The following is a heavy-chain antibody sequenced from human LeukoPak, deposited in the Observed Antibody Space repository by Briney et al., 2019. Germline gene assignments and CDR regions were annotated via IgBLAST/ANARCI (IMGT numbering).Heavy chain of an antibody. J-gene: IGHJ4*02. Sequence: SETLSLTCTVSGGSISSYYWSWIRQPPGKGLEWIGYIYYSGSTNYNPSLKSRVTISVDTSKNQFSLKLSSVTAADTAVYYCARVTGYMIEDYFDSWGQGTLVTVSS. CDR1: GGSISSYY. D-gene: IGHD3-22*01. CDR3: ARVTGYMIEDYFDS. V-gene: IGHV4-59*01. CDR2: IYYSGST.